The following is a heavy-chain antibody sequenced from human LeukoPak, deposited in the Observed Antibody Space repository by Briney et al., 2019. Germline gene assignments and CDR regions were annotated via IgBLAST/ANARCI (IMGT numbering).Heavy chain of an antibody. CDR1: GYTLTELS. J-gene: IGHJ4*02. CDR2: FDLEDGET. V-gene: IGHV1-24*01. D-gene: IGHD2-2*02. CDR3: TTDILDYCDTTSCHKGNS. Sequence: ASVKVSCKVSGYTLTELSMHWVRQAPGKGLEWRGGFDLEDGETIYAQKFQGRVTMTEDTSTDTVYMELSSLRSEDTAVYYCTTDILDYCDTTSCHKGNSWGQGTLVTVSS.